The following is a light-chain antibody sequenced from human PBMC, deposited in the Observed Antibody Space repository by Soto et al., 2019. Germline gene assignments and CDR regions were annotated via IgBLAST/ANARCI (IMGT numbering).Light chain of an antibody. V-gene: IGLV1-44*01. CDR3: ASWDDSLNGVV. Sequence: QAVVTQPPSASGTPGQRVTISCSGSNSNIGSNTVNWYQQLPGTAPKLLIYSNNQRPSGVPGRFSDSKSGTSASLAISGLQSEDEADYYCASWDDSLNGVVFGGGTKATVL. CDR1: NSNIGSNT. CDR2: SNN. J-gene: IGLJ2*01.